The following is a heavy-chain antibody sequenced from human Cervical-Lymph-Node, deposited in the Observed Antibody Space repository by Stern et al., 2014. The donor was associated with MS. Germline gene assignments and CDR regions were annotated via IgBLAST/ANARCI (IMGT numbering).Heavy chain of an antibody. CDR1: GYSFTSHW. V-gene: IGHV5-51*01. J-gene: IGHJ6*02. D-gene: IGHD4-11*01. CDR3: ARHQTDYKGRDYYYYGMDV. Sequence: VQLVQSGAEVKKPGESLKISCKGSGYSFTSHWIGWGRQMPGKGLEWMGMIYPGDSDTRYNPSFQRPGTIFADKSTRTAHPPWSSLKASDTAIYYCARHQTDYKGRDYYYYGMDVWGQGTTVTVSS. CDR2: IYPGDSDT.